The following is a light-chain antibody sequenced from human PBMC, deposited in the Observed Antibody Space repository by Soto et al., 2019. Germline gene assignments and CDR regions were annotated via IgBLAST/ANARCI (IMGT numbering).Light chain of an antibody. CDR2: TTN. CDR3: AAWDDSLNGNV. J-gene: IGLJ1*01. CDR1: SSNIGTSS. V-gene: IGLV1-44*01. Sequence: QSVXTQPHSASGTPGQRVTISCSGSSSNIGTSSVHWFQQLPGTAPKLLISTTNQRPSGVPERFSGSKSGTSASLAISGLQSEDEADYYCAAWDDSLNGNVFGTGTKVTV.